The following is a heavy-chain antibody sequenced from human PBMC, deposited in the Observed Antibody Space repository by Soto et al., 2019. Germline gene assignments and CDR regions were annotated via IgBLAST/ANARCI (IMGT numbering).Heavy chain of an antibody. CDR1: GFTFSSYG. D-gene: IGHD3-3*01. Sequence: GGPLRLSCAASGFTFSSYGMHWVRQAPGKGLEWVAVISYDGSNKYYADSVKGRFTISRDNSKNTLYLQMNSLRAEDTAVYYCANSRPVGEITIFGVGRYYGMDVWGQGTTVTVSS. CDR2: ISYDGSNK. CDR3: ANSRPVGEITIFGVGRYYGMDV. V-gene: IGHV3-30*18. J-gene: IGHJ6*02.